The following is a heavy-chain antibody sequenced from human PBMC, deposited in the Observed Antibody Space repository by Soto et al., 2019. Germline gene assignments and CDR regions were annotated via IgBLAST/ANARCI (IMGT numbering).Heavy chain of an antibody. CDR2: ISGSGGST. Sequence: EVQLLESGGGLVQPGGSLRLSCAASGFTFSSYAMSWVRQAPGKGLEWVAAISGSGGSTYYADSVKGRLTIPRDNSKNTLYLQMNSLRAEDTAVYYCAKGLLRDKAYYFDDWGQGTLVPVSS. V-gene: IGHV3-23*01. J-gene: IGHJ4*02. D-gene: IGHD2-15*01. CDR3: AKGLLRDKAYYFDD. CDR1: GFTFSSYA.